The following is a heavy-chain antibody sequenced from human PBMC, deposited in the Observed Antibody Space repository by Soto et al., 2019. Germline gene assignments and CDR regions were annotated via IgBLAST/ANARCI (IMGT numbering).Heavy chain of an antibody. Sequence: QVQLQESGPGLVKPSQTLSLTCTVSGGSISSGGYYWSWIRQHPGKGLEWIGYIYYSGSTYYTPSLKSRGTISVDTSKNQFSLKRISVTAADTAVYSCAGGYTMALDYWGQGTLVTVSS. CDR2: IYYSGST. CDR3: AGGYTMALDY. CDR1: GGSISSGGYY. D-gene: IGHD5-18*01. V-gene: IGHV4-31*03. J-gene: IGHJ4*02.